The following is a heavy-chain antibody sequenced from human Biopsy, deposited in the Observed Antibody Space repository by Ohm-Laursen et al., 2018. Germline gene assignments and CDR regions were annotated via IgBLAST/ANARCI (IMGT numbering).Heavy chain of an antibody. Sequence: SETLSLTCTVSGGSISSSTTYYWAWLRQPPGKGLEGIGSIYNTDTTFYNPSLKSRVTISVDTSTNQFSLKVSSVTAADTALYFCARHPTGFWFDPWGHGTLVTVSS. CDR2: IYNTDTT. CDR3: ARHPTGFWFDP. CDR1: GGSISSSTTYY. J-gene: IGHJ5*02. V-gene: IGHV4-39*01.